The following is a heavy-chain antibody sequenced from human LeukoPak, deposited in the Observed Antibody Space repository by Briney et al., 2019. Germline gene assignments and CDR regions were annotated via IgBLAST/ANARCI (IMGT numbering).Heavy chain of an antibody. CDR1: GFTFSSYS. CDR3: AREAGGRYPMDV. D-gene: IGHD2-15*01. V-gene: IGHV3-21*01. Sequence: GGSLRLSCAASGFTFSSYSMNWVRQAPGKGLEWVSSISSSSSYIYYADSVKGRFTISRDNAKNSLYLQMNSLRAEDTAVYYCAREAGGRYPMDVWGKGTTVTVSS. J-gene: IGHJ6*03. CDR2: ISSSSSYI.